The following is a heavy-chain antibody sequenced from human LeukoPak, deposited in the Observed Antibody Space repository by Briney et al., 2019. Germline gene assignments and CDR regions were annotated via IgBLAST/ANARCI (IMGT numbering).Heavy chain of an antibody. J-gene: IGHJ6*02. CDR3: ARLGLVGYDSSGYYYGVRYGMDV. D-gene: IGHD3-22*01. CDR1: GYTFTSYY. CDR2: INPSGGST. Sequence: ASVKVSCKASGYTFTSYYMHWVRQAPGQGLEWMGIINPSGGSTSYAQKFQGRVTMTRDTSTSTVYMELSSLRSEDTAVYYCARLGLVGYDSSGYYYGVRYGMDVWGQGTTVTVSS. V-gene: IGHV1-46*01.